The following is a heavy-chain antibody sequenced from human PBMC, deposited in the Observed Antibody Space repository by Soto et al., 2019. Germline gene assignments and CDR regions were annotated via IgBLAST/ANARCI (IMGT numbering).Heavy chain of an antibody. V-gene: IGHV4-59*01. J-gene: IGHJ5*02. CDR1: GGSISSYY. Sequence: SETLSLTCTASGGSISSYYWSWIRQPPGKGLEWIGYIYYSGSTNYNPSLKSRVTISVDTSKNQFSLKLSSVTAADTAVYYCARALSADYDILTGYYGPIKGWFDPWGQGTLVTVSS. CDR2: IYYSGST. D-gene: IGHD3-9*01. CDR3: ARALSADYDILTGYYGPIKGWFDP.